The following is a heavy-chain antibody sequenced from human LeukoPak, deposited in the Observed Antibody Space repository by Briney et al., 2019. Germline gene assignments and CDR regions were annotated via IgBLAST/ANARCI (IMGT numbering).Heavy chain of an antibody. D-gene: IGHD2-2*01. CDR1: GYTFTSYY. CDR3: ARDTSFSYYYYYMDV. Sequence: ASVKVSCKASGYTFTSYYMHWVRQAPGQGLEWMGIINPSGGSTSYAQKFQGRVTMTRGMSTSTVYMELSSLRSEDTAVYYCARDTSFSYYYYYMDVWGKGTAVTVSS. V-gene: IGHV1-46*01. CDR2: INPSGGST. J-gene: IGHJ6*03.